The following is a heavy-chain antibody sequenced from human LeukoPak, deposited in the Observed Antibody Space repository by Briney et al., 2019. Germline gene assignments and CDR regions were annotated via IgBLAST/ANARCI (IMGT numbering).Heavy chain of an antibody. J-gene: IGHJ4*02. CDR3: AKVAWDYYDSSGYPGYFDY. D-gene: IGHD3-22*01. CDR1: GFTFDDYA. CDR2: ISGDGGST. Sequence: GGSLRLSCAAPGFTFDDYAMHWVRQAPGKGLEWVSLISGDGGSTYYADSVKGRFTISRDNSKNSLYLQMSSLRTEDTALYYCAKVAWDYYDSSGYPGYFDYWGQGTLVTVSS. V-gene: IGHV3-43*02.